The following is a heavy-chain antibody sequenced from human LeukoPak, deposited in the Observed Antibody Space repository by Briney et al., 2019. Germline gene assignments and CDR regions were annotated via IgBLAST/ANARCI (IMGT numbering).Heavy chain of an antibody. V-gene: IGHV1-2*06. D-gene: IGHD2-21*02. CDR2: INPNSGGT. CDR3: AGDSLYGGGDCYPDY. CDR1: GYTFTRYY. Sequence: ASVKVSCKASGYTFTRYYMHWLRQAPGQGLEWMGRINPNSGGTNYAQKFQGRVTMTRDTSISTAYMELSRLRSDDTAVYYCAGDSLYGGGDCYPDYWGQGTLVTVSS. J-gene: IGHJ4*02.